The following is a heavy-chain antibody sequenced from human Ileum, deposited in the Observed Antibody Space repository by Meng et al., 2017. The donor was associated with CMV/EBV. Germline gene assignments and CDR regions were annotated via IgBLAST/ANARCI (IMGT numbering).Heavy chain of an antibody. J-gene: IGHJ5*02. CDR3: ARTRAAHPTNWFDP. Sequence: ASVKVSCKASGYDFTSYVISWVRQAPGQGLEWMGWISAYNGNTNYTQKLQGRVTMTTDTSTSTAYLALRDLLSDDTAVYYCARTRAAHPTNWFDPWGQGTLVTVSS. D-gene: IGHD6-6*01. CDR2: ISAYNGNT. CDR1: GYDFTSYV. V-gene: IGHV1-18*01.